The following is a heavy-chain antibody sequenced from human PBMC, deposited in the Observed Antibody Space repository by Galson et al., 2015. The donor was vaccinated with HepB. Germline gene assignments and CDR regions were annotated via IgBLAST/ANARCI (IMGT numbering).Heavy chain of an antibody. D-gene: IGHD4-17*01. J-gene: IGHJ4*02. Sequence: SLRLSCAVSGFTYNNYWMSWVRQAPGRGLKWVANIKQDGSEKYYVDSVEGRFTVSRDNAKRTLYLDMNALSVEDTAVYYCARGWGTDVTSNFDYWGQGALVTVSS. CDR3: ARGWGTDVTSNFDY. CDR2: IKQDGSEK. V-gene: IGHV3-7*03. CDR1: GFTYNNYW.